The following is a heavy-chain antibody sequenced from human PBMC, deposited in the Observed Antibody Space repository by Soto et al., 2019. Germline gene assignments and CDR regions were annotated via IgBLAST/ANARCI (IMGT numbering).Heavy chain of an antibody. J-gene: IGHJ4*02. CDR2: IIPIFGTA. V-gene: IGHV1-69*13. Sequence: SVKVSCKASGATFSSYAISWVRQAPGQGIERMGGIIPIFGTANYAQKFQGRVTITADESTSTAYMELSSLRSEDTAVYYCARTYYYGSGSYYIGGPFDYWGQGTLVTVSS. D-gene: IGHD3-10*01. CDR1: GATFSSYA. CDR3: ARTYYYGSGSYYIGGPFDY.